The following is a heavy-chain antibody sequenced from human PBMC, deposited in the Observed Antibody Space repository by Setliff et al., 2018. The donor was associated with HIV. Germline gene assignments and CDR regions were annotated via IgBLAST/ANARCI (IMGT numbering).Heavy chain of an antibody. Sequence: PGGSLRLSCVASGFTFRDYGMHWVRQAPGKGLEWVAFIWYDGKNKNYADSVKDRFTISRDNSKNILYLQMSSLRVEDTALYYCAKELEKGLWYGDHYFYYGMDVWGQGTTVTV. CDR2: IWYDGKNK. V-gene: IGHV3-30*02. J-gene: IGHJ6*02. CDR3: AKELEKGLWYGDHYFYYGMDV. D-gene: IGHD3-10*01. CDR1: GFTFRDYG.